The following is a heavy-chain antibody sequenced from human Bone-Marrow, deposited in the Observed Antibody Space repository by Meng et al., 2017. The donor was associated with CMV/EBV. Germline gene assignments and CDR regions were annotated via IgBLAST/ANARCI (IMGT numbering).Heavy chain of an antibody. Sequence: ASVKVSSKASGYTFTSYGISWVRQAPGQGLEWMGWISAYKGNTNYAQKLQGRVTMTTDTSTSTAYMELRSLRSDDTAVYYCARGNDYGEPYYYGMDVWGQGTTVTVSS. V-gene: IGHV1-18*01. J-gene: IGHJ6*02. CDR3: ARGNDYGEPYYYGMDV. CDR2: ISAYKGNT. D-gene: IGHD4-17*01. CDR1: GYTFTSYG.